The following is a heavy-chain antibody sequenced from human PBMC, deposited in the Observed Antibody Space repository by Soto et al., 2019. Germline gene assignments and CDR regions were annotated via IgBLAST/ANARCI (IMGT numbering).Heavy chain of an antibody. CDR1: GYSFTSYW. J-gene: IGHJ6*02. V-gene: IGHV5-51*01. CDR2: FYPGDSDT. CDR3: ARVPGDYGNHLYYYGMDV. Sequence: PGESLKISCKGSGYSFTSYWIGWVRQMPGKGLEWMGIFYPGDSDTRYSPSFQGQVTISADKSISTAYLQWSSLKASDTAMYYCARVPGDYGNHLYYYGMDVWGQGTTVTVSS. D-gene: IGHD4-4*01.